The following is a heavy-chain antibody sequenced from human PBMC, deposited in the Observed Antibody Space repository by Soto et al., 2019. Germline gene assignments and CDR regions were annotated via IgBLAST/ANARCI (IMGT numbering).Heavy chain of an antibody. Sequence: SETLSLSCTVSGGSISSYYWSWIRQPPGKGLEWIGYIYYSGRTNYNPSLKSRVTISVDTSKNQFSLKPSSVTAADTAVYYCARAPLGAPHQSSGVHVWGPGLTLTV. CDR2: IYYSGRT. V-gene: IGHV4-59*01. CDR3: ARAPLGAPHQSSGVHV. CDR1: GGSISSYY. J-gene: IGHJ6*02. D-gene: IGHD1-26*01.